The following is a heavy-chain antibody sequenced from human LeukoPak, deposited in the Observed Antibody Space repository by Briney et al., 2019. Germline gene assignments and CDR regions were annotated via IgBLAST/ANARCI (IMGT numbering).Heavy chain of an antibody. CDR1: GFTFSSYG. Sequence: GGSLRLSCAASGFTFSSYGMHWVRQAPGKGLEWVAFIRYDGSNKYYADSVQGRFTISRDNSKNTLYLQMNSLRAEDTAVYYCAKRLSSSWDFDYWGQGTLVTVSS. J-gene: IGHJ4*02. V-gene: IGHV3-30*02. CDR3: AKRLSSSWDFDY. D-gene: IGHD6-13*01. CDR2: IRYDGSNK.